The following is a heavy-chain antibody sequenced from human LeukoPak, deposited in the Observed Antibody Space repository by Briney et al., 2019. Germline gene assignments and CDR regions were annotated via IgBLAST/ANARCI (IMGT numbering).Heavy chain of an antibody. V-gene: IGHV1-69*06. CDR1: GGAFSSYA. CDR2: IIPIFGTA. CDR3: ARGHYDILTGHYHYGMDV. J-gene: IGHJ6*04. D-gene: IGHD3-9*01. Sequence: GASVKVSCKASGGAFSSYAISWVRQAPGQGLEWMGGIIPIFGTANYAQKFQGRVTITADKSTSTAYMELSSLRSEDTAVYYCARGHYDILTGHYHYGMDVWGKGTTVTVSS.